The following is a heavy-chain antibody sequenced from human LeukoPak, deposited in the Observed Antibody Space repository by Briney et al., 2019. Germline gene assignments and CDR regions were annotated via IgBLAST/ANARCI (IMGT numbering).Heavy chain of an antibody. CDR2: ISSSSSYI. CDR3: ARDGVATLYYYYYMDV. J-gene: IGHJ6*03. CDR1: GFTFSSYS. D-gene: IGHD5-12*01. Sequence: PGGSLRLSCAASGFTFSSYSMNWVRQAPGKGLEWVSSISSSSSYIYYADSVKGRFTISRDNAKNSLYLQMNSLRAEDTAVYYCARDGVATLYYYYYMDVWGKGTTVTVSS. V-gene: IGHV3-21*01.